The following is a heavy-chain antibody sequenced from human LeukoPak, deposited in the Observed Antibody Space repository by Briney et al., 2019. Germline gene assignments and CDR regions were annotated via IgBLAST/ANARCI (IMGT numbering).Heavy chain of an antibody. CDR1: GGSISSYY. CDR2: IYYSGST. V-gene: IGHV4-59*01. Sequence: SETLSLTCTVSGGSISSYYWSWIRQPPGKGLEWIGYIYYSGSTNYNPSLKSRVTISVDTSKNQFSLKLSSVTAADTAVYYCAGRIRAGSYGDYWYFDLWGRGTLVTASS. J-gene: IGHJ2*01. D-gene: IGHD5-18*01. CDR3: AGRIRAGSYGDYWYFDL.